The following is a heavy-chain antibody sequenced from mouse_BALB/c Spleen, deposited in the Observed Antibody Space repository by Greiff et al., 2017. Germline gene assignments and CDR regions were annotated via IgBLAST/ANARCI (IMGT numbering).Heavy chain of an antibody. Sequence: LQQPGSELVRPGASVKLSCKASGYTFTSYWMHWVKQRPGQGLEWIGNIYPGSGSTNYDEKFKSKATLTVDTSSSTAYMQLSSLTSEDSAVYYCTRSRNAMDYWGQGTSGTVSS. CDR1: GYTFTSYW. CDR2: IYPGSGST. V-gene: IGHV1S22*01. J-gene: IGHJ4*01. CDR3: TRSRNAMDY.